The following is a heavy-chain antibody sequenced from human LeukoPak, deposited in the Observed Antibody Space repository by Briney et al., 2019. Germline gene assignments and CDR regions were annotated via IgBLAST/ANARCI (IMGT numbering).Heavy chain of an antibody. J-gene: IGHJ4*02. CDR2: ISSSSTI. CDR3: ARDHVIKQAPPAY. Sequence: GGSLRLSCAASGFTFSSYSMNWVRQAPGKGLEWVSYISSSSTIYYADSVKGRFTISRDNAKNSLYLQMNSLRAEDTAVYYCARDHVIKQAPPAYWGQGTLVTVSS. V-gene: IGHV3-48*01. D-gene: IGHD3-10*01. CDR1: GFTFSSYS.